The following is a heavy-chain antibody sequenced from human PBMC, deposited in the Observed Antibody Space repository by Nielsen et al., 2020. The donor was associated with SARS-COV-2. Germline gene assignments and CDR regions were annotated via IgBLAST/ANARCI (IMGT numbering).Heavy chain of an antibody. CDR3: ARAHGSVAYCSGGSCYSDAFDI. CDR2: IYYSGST. V-gene: IGHV4-59*01. J-gene: IGHJ3*02. Sequence: SETLSLTCTVSGGSISSYYWSWIRQPPGKGLEWIGYIYYSGSTNYNPSLKSRVTISVDTSKNQFSLKLSSVTAADTAVYYCARAHGSVAYCSGGSCYSDAFDIWGQGTMVTVSS. CDR1: GGSISSYY. D-gene: IGHD2-15*01.